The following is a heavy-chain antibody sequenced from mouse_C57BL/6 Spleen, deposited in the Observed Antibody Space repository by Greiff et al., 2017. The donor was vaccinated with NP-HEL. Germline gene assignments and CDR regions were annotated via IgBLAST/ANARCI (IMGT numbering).Heavy chain of an antibody. D-gene: IGHD1-1*01. Sequence: QVQLQQSGAELVKPGASVKMSCRASGYTFTTYPIEWMKQNHGKSLEWIGNFHPYNDDTKYNEKFKGKATLTVEKSSSTVYLELSRLTSDDSAVYYCASGYYGSSPFAYWGQGTLVTVSA. J-gene: IGHJ3*01. CDR3: ASGYYGSSPFAY. V-gene: IGHV1-47*01. CDR1: GYTFTTYP. CDR2: FHPYNDDT.